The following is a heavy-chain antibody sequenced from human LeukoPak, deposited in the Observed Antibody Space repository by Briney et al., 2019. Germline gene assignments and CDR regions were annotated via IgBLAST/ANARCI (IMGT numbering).Heavy chain of an antibody. CDR3: ARVVLGYCSGGSCPYGY. CDR2: ISAYNGNT. V-gene: IGHV1-18*01. D-gene: IGHD2-15*01. Sequence: ASVKVSCKASGYTFTSYGISWVRQAPGQGLEWMGWISAYNGNTNYAQKLQGRVTMTTDTSTSTAYMELRSLRSDDTAVYYCARVVLGYCSGGSCPYGYWGQGALVTVSS. J-gene: IGHJ4*02. CDR1: GYTFTSYG.